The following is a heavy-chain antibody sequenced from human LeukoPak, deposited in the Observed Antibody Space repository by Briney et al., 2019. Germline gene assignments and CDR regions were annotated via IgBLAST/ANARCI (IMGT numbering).Heavy chain of an antibody. J-gene: IGHJ5*02. CDR1: GYTFTSYD. D-gene: IGHD2-2*01. V-gene: IGHV1-8*01. CDR3: ARHHESRYCSSTSCPTGWFHP. CDR2: MNPNSGNA. Sequence: ASVKVSCKASGYTFTSYDINWVRQATGQGLEWMGWMNPNSGNAGYAQMFQGRVTMTRNTSISTAYMDLSSLKSEDVAVYHRARHHESRYCSSTSCPTGWFHPWRQETVHSVL.